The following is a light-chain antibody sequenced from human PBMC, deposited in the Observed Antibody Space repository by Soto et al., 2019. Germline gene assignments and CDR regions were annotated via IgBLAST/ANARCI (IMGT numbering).Light chain of an antibody. CDR2: GAS. CDR1: QSVSSN. CDR3: QQYNKWPPMYT. Sequence: EIVMTQSPATLSVSPGERATLSCRASQSVSSNLVWYQQKPGQAPRLLIYGASTRATGIPARFSGSGSGTEFTLTISSLQSADFAVYYCQQYNKWPPMYTFGQGTKLEIK. J-gene: IGKJ2*01. V-gene: IGKV3-15*01.